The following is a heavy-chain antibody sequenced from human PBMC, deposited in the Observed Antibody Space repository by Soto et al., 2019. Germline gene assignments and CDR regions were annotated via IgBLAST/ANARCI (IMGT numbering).Heavy chain of an antibody. CDR2: IDWDDDK. Sequence: SGPTLVNPTPPLTLTCTFSGFSLSTSGMCVSWIRQPPGKALEWLALIDWDDDKYYSTSLKTRLTISKDTSKNQVVLTMTNMDPVDTATYYCARIPKIPLEPFFDYWGQGTLVTVSS. CDR1: GFSLSTSGMC. CDR3: ARIPKIPLEPFFDY. J-gene: IGHJ4*02. V-gene: IGHV2-70*01. D-gene: IGHD6-6*01.